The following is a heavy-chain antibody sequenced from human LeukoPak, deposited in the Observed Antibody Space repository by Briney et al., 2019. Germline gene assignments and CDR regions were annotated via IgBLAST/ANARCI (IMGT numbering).Heavy chain of an antibody. CDR2: IYHSGST. CDR1: GGSISSGGYY. CDR3: ASGITIFPYYYYYMDV. J-gene: IGHJ6*03. V-gene: IGHV4-30-2*01. D-gene: IGHD3-3*01. Sequence: PSQTLSLTCTVSGGSISSGGYYWSWIRQPPGKGLEWIGYIYHSGSTYYNPSLKSRVTISVDRSKNQFSLKLSSVTAADTAVYYCASGITIFPYYYYYMDVWGKGTTVTVSS.